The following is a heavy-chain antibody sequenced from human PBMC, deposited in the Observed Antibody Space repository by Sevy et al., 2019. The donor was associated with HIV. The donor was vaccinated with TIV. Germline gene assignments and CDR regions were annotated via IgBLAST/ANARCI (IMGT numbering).Heavy chain of an antibody. Sequence: SETLSLTCAVSGGSISSGGYSWSWIRQPPGKGLEWIGYIYHSGSTYYNPSLKSRVTISVDRSKNQFSLKLSSVTAADTAVYYCARGRYDFWSGYPNWSDPWGQGTLVTVSS. V-gene: IGHV4-30-2*01. CDR1: GGSISSGGYS. CDR3: ARGRYDFWSGYPNWSDP. D-gene: IGHD3-3*01. CDR2: IYHSGST. J-gene: IGHJ5*02.